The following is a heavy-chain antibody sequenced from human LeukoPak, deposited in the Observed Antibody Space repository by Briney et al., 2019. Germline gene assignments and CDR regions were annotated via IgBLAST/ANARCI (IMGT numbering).Heavy chain of an antibody. Sequence: GGSLRLSCAASAFTFSDYYMNWIRQAPGKGLEWIAYIGTSGSTIEYADSVKGRFTISRDNAKNSLYLEMNGLRAEDTAVYYCARGLQYNDAFDIWGQGTMVTVSS. CDR2: IGTSGSTI. CDR1: AFTFSDYY. J-gene: IGHJ3*02. V-gene: IGHV3-11*01. CDR3: ARGLQYNDAFDI. D-gene: IGHD1-1*01.